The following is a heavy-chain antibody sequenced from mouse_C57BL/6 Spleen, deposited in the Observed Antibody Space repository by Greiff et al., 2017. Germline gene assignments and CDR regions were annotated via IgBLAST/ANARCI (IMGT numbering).Heavy chain of an antibody. CDR1: GYAFSSYW. V-gene: IGHV1-80*01. J-gene: IGHJ4*01. CDR2: IYPADGDT. D-gene: IGHD2-3*01. Sequence: VQLQQSGAELVKPGASVKISCKASGYAFSSYWMNWVKPRPGKGLEWIGQIYPADGDTNYNGKFKGKATLTADKSSSTAYMQLSSLTSEDSAVYFCARSMLVTTGDYYAMDYWGQGTSVTVSS. CDR3: ARSMLVTTGDYYAMDY.